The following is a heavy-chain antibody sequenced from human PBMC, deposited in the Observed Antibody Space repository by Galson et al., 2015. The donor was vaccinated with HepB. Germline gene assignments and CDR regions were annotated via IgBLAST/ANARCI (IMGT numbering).Heavy chain of an antibody. CDR2: ISSSSSYI. J-gene: IGHJ6*02. Sequence: SLRLSCAASGFTFSSYSMNWVRQAPGKGLEWVSSISSSSSYIYYADSVKGRFTISRDNAKNSLYLQMNSLRAEDTAVYYCAREIGDTAMVTYFPRPRPYGMDVWGQGTTVTVSS. V-gene: IGHV3-21*01. CDR1: GFTFSSYS. CDR3: AREIGDTAMVTYFPRPRPYGMDV. D-gene: IGHD5-18*01.